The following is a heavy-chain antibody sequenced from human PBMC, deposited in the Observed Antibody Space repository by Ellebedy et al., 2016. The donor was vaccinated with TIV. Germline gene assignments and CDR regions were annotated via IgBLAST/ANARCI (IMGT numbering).Heavy chain of an antibody. CDR2: IYYSGST. CDR3: ARSRAVRGGFDY. D-gene: IGHD3-10*01. Sequence: SETLSLXXTVSGGSISSYYWSWIRQPAGKGLEWIGSIYYSGSTYYNPSLKRRVTISVDTSKNQFSLKLSSVTAADTAVYYCARSRAVRGGFDYWGQGTLVTVSS. CDR1: GGSISSYY. J-gene: IGHJ4*02. V-gene: IGHV4-59*04.